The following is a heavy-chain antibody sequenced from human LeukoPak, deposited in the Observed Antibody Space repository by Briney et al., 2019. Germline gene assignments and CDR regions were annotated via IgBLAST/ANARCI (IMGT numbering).Heavy chain of an antibody. Sequence: PSGTLSLTCTVSGGSISSYHWNWIRQPPGKGLEWIGNIFYNGGTNYNPSLKSRVTISVDTSKKQISLKLSSVTAADTAVYYCAGRTDSPNSFDCWGQGTLVTVSS. V-gene: IGHV4-59*08. J-gene: IGHJ4*02. CDR3: AGRTDSPNSFDC. CDR2: IFYNGGT. D-gene: IGHD1-1*01. CDR1: GGSISSYH.